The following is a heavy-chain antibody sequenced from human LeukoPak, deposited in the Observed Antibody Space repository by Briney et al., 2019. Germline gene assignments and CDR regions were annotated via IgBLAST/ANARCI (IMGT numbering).Heavy chain of an antibody. Sequence: ASVKVSCKASGYTFTSYAISWVRQAPGQGLEWMGWISAYNGNTNYAQKLQGRVTMTTDTSTSTAYMELRSLRSDDTAVYYCARDSPRLPTLYYFDYWGQGTLVTVSS. CDR2: ISAYNGNT. CDR1: GYTFTSYA. J-gene: IGHJ4*02. V-gene: IGHV1-18*04. CDR3: ARDSPRLPTLYYFDY. D-gene: IGHD6-25*01.